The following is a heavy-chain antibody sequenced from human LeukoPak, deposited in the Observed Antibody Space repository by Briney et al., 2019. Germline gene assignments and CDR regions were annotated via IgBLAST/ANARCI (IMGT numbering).Heavy chain of an antibody. D-gene: IGHD3-16*01. J-gene: IGHJ6*03. Sequence: SETLSLTCTVSGGSISSGGYYWSWIRQPPGKGLEWIGYIYHSGSTYYNPSLKSRVTISVDRSKNQFSLKLSSVTAADTAVYYCARDLGVPRYYMDVWGKGTTVTVSS. CDR1: GGSISSGGYY. CDR2: IYHSGST. V-gene: IGHV4-30-2*01. CDR3: ARDLGVPRYYMDV.